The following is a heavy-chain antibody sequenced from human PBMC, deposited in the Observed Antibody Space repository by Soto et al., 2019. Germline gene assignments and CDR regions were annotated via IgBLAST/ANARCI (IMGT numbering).Heavy chain of an antibody. CDR1: GVTFSDYG. CDR2: ISYDGSNK. D-gene: IGHD2-15*01. J-gene: IGHJ6*02. CDR3: AKESGGRYSTYYYYYGMDV. V-gene: IGHV3-30*18. Sequence: GGALRLSCAASGVTFSDYGVHWVRQAPGKGLEWVAVISYDGSNKYYADSVKGRFTISRDNSKNTLYLQMNSLRAEDTAVYYCAKESGGRYSTYYYYYGMDVWGQGTTVTVSS.